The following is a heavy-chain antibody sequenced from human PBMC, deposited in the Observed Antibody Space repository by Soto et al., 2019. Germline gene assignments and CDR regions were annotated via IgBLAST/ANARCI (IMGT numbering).Heavy chain of an antibody. CDR3: ARGGLRYCSGGSCYRYYYMDV. Sequence: QPGGSLRLSCAASGFTFSSYAMSWVRQAPGKGLEWVSAISGSGGSTYYADYVKGRFTISRDNSKNTQYLQMNSLRAEDTAIYYCARGGLRYCSGGSCYRYYYMDVWGKGTTVTVSS. V-gene: IGHV3-23*01. D-gene: IGHD2-15*01. CDR1: GFTFSSYA. J-gene: IGHJ6*03. CDR2: ISGSGGST.